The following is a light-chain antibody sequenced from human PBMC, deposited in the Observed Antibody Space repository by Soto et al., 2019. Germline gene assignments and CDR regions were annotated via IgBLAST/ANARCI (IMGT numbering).Light chain of an antibody. CDR1: QSVSSSF. CDR3: QQYGSSPGT. J-gene: IGKJ1*01. CDR2: GAS. V-gene: IGKV3-20*01. Sequence: NGSTQSPCTLSLSPGERATLSCRPSQSVSSSFLAWYQQKPGQGPRLLIHGASFRATGIPDRFSGSGSGTDFTLTISRLEPEDFAVYYCQQYGSSPGTFGQGTKVDIK.